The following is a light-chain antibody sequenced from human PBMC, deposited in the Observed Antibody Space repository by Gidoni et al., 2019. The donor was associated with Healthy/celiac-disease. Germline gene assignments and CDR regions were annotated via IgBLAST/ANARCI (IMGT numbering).Light chain of an antibody. V-gene: IGKV3-15*01. Sequence: SATLSCRASQSVSSNLAWYQQKPGQAPRLLIYGASTRATGIPARFSGSGSGTEFTLTISSLQSEDFAVYYCQQYNNWPPWTFGQGTKVEIK. CDR1: QSVSSN. CDR2: GAS. J-gene: IGKJ1*01. CDR3: QQYNNWPPWT.